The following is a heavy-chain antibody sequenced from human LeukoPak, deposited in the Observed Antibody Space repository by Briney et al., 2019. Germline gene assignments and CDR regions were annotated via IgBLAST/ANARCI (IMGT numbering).Heavy chain of an antibody. Sequence: GGSLRLSCAASGFTFSSYAMSWVRQAPGKGLEWFSAISGSGGSTYYADSVKGRFTISRDNSKNTLYLQMNSLRVEDTAVYYCARELYDSSGYYDYWGQGTLVTVSS. D-gene: IGHD3-22*01. J-gene: IGHJ4*02. CDR1: GFTFSSYA. CDR3: ARELYDSSGYYDY. V-gene: IGHV3-23*01. CDR2: ISGSGGST.